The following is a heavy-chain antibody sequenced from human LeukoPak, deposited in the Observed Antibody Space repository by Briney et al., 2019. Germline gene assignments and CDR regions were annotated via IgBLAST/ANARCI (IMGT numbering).Heavy chain of an antibody. CDR1: GGSISSYY. CDR3: ARPHGGSDAFDI. D-gene: IGHD3-16*01. CDR2: IYYSGST. V-gene: IGHV4-59*08. J-gene: IGHJ3*02. Sequence: KPSETLSLTCTVSGGSISSYYWSWIRQPPGKGLEWIGYIYYSGSTNYNPSLKSRVTISVDTSKNQFSLKLSSVTAADTAVYYCARPHGGSDAFDIWGQGTMVTVSS.